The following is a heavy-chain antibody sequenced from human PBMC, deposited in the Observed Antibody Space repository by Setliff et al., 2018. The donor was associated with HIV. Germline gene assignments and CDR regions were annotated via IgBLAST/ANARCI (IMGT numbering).Heavy chain of an antibody. D-gene: IGHD6-19*01. V-gene: IGHV1-3*01. J-gene: IGHJ6*04. Sequence: PRPPVKVSCKASGYTFSNYVMQWVRQAPGQRLEWMGWINAGNGNTKYSQEFQGRVTITTDTSADTAYMELSSLRFEDTAVYYCARDGGPGSGWGDYSYYYSMDVWGKGTTVTVSS. CDR2: INAGNGNT. CDR3: ARDGGPGSGWGDYSYYYSMDV. CDR1: GYTFSNYV.